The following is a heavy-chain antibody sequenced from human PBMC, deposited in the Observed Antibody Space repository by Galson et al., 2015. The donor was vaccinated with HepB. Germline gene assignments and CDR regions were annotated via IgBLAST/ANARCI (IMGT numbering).Heavy chain of an antibody. J-gene: IGHJ5*02. Sequence: SLRLSCAGSGFYFSSFYMSWLRQSPGKGLEWVANIKPDGSEKDFVDSVKGRFTISRDNAKKSVFLEMNSLRTEDTAIYYCARDIPGGFDLWGQGTLVTVSS. CDR2: IKPDGSEK. CDR1: GFYFSSFY. CDR3: ARDIPGGFDL. V-gene: IGHV3-7*01.